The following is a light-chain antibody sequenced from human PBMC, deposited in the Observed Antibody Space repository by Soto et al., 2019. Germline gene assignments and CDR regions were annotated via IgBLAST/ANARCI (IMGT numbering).Light chain of an antibody. CDR1: QSVLYSSNNKNY. CDR3: QQYYTTPQT. V-gene: IGKV4-1*01. Sequence: DIVMTQSPDSLAVSLGERATINCKSSQSVLYSSNNKNYLAWYQQKPGQPPKLLIYWTSTRVSGVPDRFSGSGSGTDFTLTISSLQAEDVAVYYCQQYYTTPQTFGQGTKVEI. J-gene: IGKJ1*01. CDR2: WTS.